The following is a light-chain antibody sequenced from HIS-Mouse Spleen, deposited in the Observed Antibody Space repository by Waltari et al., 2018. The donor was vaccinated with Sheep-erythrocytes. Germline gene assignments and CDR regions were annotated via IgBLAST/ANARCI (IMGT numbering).Light chain of an antibody. CDR1: KWGATY. CDR3: QAWDSSKGV. CDR2: QDS. V-gene: IGLV3-1*01. Sequence: SYELTQPPSVSVSPGQTASITCPGDKWGATYSCWYQQKPGQSPVLVIYQDSKRTSGIPERFSGSNSGNTATLTISGTQAMDEADYYCQAWDSSKGVFGTGTKVTVL. J-gene: IGLJ1*01.